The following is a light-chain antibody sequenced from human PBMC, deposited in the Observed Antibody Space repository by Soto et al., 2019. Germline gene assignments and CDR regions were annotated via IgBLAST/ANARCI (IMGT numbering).Light chain of an antibody. CDR2: GAS. CDR1: QSVSSN. J-gene: IGKJ2*01. Sequence: EIVMTQSPATLSVSPGERATLSCRASQSVSSNLAWYQQKPGQAPRLLIYGASTRAAGIPARFSGSVSGTEFPRTISRLQSEDFAVYYCQEYNNWPRTFGEGTKLEIK. CDR3: QEYNNWPRT. V-gene: IGKV3-15*01.